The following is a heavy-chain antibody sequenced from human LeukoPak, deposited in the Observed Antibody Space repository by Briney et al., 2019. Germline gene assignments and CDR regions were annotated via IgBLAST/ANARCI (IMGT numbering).Heavy chain of an antibody. CDR1: GFTFSSYA. CDR3: AREWFGELRRFDY. D-gene: IGHD3-10*01. CDR2: ISYDGSNK. V-gene: IGHV3-30-3*01. J-gene: IGHJ4*02. Sequence: GGSLRLSCAASGFTFSSYAMHWVRQAPGKGLEWVAVISYDGSNKYYADSVKGRFTISRDNSKNTLYLQMNSLRAEDTAVYYCAREWFGELRRFDYWGQGTLVTVSS.